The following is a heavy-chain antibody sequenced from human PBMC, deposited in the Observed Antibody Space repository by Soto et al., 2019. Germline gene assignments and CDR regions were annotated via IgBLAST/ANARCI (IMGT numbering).Heavy chain of an antibody. J-gene: IGHJ5*02. D-gene: IGHD2-2*02. CDR3: ARGWRRSVVPAAISWFDP. V-gene: IGHV4-34*01. Sequence: SETLSLTCAVYGGSFSGYYWSWSLQPPGKGLEWIGEINHSGSTNYNPSLKSRVTISVDTSKNQFSLKLSSVTAADTAVYYCARGWRRSVVPAAISWFDPWGQGTLVT. CDR1: GGSFSGYY. CDR2: INHSGST.